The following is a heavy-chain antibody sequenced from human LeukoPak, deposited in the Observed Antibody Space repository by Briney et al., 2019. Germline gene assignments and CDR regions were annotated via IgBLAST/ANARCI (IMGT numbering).Heavy chain of an antibody. V-gene: IGHV3-66*02. CDR2: IYSGGST. CDR1: GFTVSSNY. J-gene: IGHJ5*02. Sequence: GGSLRLTXAASGFTVSSNYMSWVRQAPGKGLEWVSVIYSGGSTYYADSVEGRFTISRDNSKNTLYLQMNSLRAEDTAAYYCARDLGTVTTRSNWFDPWGQGTLVTVSS. D-gene: IGHD4-11*01. CDR3: ARDLGTVTTRSNWFDP.